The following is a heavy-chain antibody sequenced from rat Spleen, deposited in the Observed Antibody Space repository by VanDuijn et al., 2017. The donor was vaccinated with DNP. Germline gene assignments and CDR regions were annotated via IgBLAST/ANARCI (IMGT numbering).Heavy chain of an antibody. V-gene: IGHV5-20*01. Sequence: EVQLVESGGGLVQPGRSMKLSCAASGFTFSDYGMAWVLQAPTKGLEWVASISYDGGSTSYRASVKGRITTSRDNAKSTLYLQMESLRSEDTATYYCAKDMTTVALGYAMDAWGQGTSVTVSS. J-gene: IGHJ4*01. CDR1: GFTFSDYG. D-gene: IGHD1-3*01. CDR2: ISYDGGST. CDR3: AKDMTTVALGYAMDA.